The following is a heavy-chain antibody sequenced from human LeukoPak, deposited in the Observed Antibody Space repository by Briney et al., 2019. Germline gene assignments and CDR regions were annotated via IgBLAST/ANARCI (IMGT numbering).Heavy chain of an antibody. Sequence: PGGSLRLSCVASGFTFSVYEMNWVRQAPGRGLEWVSYISSSGSAIYYVDSVKGRFTVSRDNAKNSLYLQMNSLKAEDTAVYYCARGIVVAGTFAWFDPWGQGTLVTVSS. D-gene: IGHD6-19*01. CDR1: GFTFSVYE. CDR3: ARGIVVAGTFAWFDP. J-gene: IGHJ5*02. CDR2: ISSSGSAI. V-gene: IGHV3-48*03.